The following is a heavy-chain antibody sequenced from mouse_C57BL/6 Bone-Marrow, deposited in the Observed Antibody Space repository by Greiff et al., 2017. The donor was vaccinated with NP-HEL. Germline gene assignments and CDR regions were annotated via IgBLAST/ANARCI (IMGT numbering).Heavy chain of an antibody. CDR3: ARGVGLLPYWYFDV. CDR1: GYTFTSYG. D-gene: IGHD2-3*01. Sequence: QVQLQQSGAELARPGASVKLSCKASGYTFTSYGMSWVKQRTGQGLEWIGEIHPRSGNTYYNEKFKGKATLTADKSSSTSYMELRSLTSEDSAVYFGARGVGLLPYWYFDVWGKGTTVTVSS. J-gene: IGHJ1*03. CDR2: IHPRSGNT. V-gene: IGHV1-81*01.